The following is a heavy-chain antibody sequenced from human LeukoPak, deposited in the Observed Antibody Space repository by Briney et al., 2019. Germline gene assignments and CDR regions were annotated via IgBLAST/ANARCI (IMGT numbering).Heavy chain of an antibody. V-gene: IGHV1-2*02. CDR1: GYTFTGYY. CDR3: ARERTLTSCYDY. J-gene: IGHJ4*02. Sequence: SVKVSCKASGYTFTGYYMHWVRQPPGQGLEWRGWINPNSGGTNYAQKFQGRVTMTREKSISAAYMELSRLRSDDTAVYYCARERTLTSCYDYWGQGTLVTVSS. D-gene: IGHD2-15*01. CDR2: INPNSGGT.